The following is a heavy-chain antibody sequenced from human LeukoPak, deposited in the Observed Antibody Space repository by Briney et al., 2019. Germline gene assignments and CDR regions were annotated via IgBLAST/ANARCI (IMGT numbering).Heavy chain of an antibody. V-gene: IGHV1-69*04. CDR1: GGTFSSYA. J-gene: IGHJ4*02. CDR2: IIPILGIA. CDR3: ARDPTYCGGDCSSDY. D-gene: IGHD2-21*02. Sequence: SVKVSCKASGGTFSSYAISWVRQAPGQGLEWMGRIIPILGIANYAQKFQGRVTITADKPTSTAYMELSSLRSEDTAVYYCARDPTYCGGDCSSDYWGQGTLVTVSS.